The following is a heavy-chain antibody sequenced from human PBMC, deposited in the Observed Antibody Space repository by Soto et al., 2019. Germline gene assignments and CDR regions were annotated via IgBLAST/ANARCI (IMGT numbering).Heavy chain of an antibody. CDR1: GFTFSSYS. CDR2: ISSSTSYI. V-gene: IGHV3-21*02. D-gene: IGHD5-18*01. J-gene: IGHJ6*02. CDR3: ARIIGYGYHYYGLDL. Sequence: EVQLVESGGGLVKPGGSLRLSCAASGFTFSSYSMNWVRQAPGKGLEWVSSISSSTSYIYYADSVKGRFTISRDNAKNSLYLQMNSLRAEDTAVYYCARIIGYGYHYYGLDLWGQGTTVTVSS.